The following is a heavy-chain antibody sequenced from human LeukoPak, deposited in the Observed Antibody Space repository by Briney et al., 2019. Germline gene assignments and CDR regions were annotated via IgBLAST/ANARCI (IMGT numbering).Heavy chain of an antibody. V-gene: IGHV3-11*01. Sequence: PGGSLRLSCAASGFTFSDYYMSWIRQAPGKGLEWVSYISSSGSTIYYADSVKGRFTISRDNAKNSLYLQMNSLRAEDTAVYYCARDPPHDILTGYYNMMAYWGQGTLVTVSS. D-gene: IGHD3-9*01. CDR3: ARDPPHDILTGYYNMMAY. J-gene: IGHJ4*02. CDR1: GFTFSDYY. CDR2: ISSSGSTI.